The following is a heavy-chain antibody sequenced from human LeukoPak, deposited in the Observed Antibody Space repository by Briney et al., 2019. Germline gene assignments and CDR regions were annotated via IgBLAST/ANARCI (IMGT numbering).Heavy chain of an antibody. CDR3: ARMSVYDSSGYYSNLFDY. V-gene: IGHV4-31*03. Sequence: SETLSLTCTVSGGSISSGGYYWSWIRQHPGKGLEWIGYIYYSGSTYYNPSPKSRVTISVDTSKNQFSLKLSSVTAADTAVYYCARMSVYDSSGYYSNLFDYWGQGTLVTVSS. CDR2: IYYSGST. J-gene: IGHJ4*02. CDR1: GGSISSGGYY. D-gene: IGHD3-22*01.